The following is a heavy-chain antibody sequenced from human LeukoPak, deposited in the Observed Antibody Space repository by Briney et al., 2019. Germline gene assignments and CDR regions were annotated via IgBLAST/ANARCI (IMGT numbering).Heavy chain of an antibody. V-gene: IGHV3-30-3*01. CDR1: GFTFSKYW. CDR2: ISYDGSNK. J-gene: IGHJ4*02. D-gene: IGHD3-22*01. Sequence: PGGSLRLSCAASGFTFSKYWLHWVRQAPGKGLEWVAVISYDGSNKYYADSVKGRFTISRDNSKNTLYLQMNSLRAEDTAVYYCARDLGWDYDSSGYHPRYYFDYWGQGTLVTVSS. CDR3: ARDLGWDYDSSGYHPRYYFDY.